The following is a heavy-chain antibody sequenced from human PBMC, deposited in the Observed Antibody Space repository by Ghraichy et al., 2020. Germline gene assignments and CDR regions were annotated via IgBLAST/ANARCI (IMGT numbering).Heavy chain of an antibody. CDR3: ARDCGYSGYDCGAFDI. Sequence: SETLSLTCTVSGGSISSYYWSWIRQPAGKGLEWIGRIYTSGSTNYNPSLKSRVTMSVDTSKNQFSLKLSSVTAADTAVYYCARDCGYSGYDCGAFDIWGQGTMVTVSS. V-gene: IGHV4-4*07. CDR2: IYTSGST. J-gene: IGHJ3*02. CDR1: GGSISSYY. D-gene: IGHD5-12*01.